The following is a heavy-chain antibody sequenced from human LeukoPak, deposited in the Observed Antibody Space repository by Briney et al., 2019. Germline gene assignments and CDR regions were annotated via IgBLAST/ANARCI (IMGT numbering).Heavy chain of an antibody. CDR2: IFPGDSDT. V-gene: IGHV5-51*01. CDR1: GYNFTKFW. J-gene: IGHJ3*02. CDR3: ARREYYYDSSGYLLGAFDI. Sequence: GESLKISCKGSGYNFTKFWLGWVRQMPGKGLEWMGIIFPGDSDTRYSPSFQGQVTISADKSISTAYLQWSSLKASDTAMYYCARREYYYDSSGYLLGAFDIWGQGTMVTVSS. D-gene: IGHD3-22*01.